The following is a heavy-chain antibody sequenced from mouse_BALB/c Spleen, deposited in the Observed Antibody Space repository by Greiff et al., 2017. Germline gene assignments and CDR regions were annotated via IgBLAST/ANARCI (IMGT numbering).Heavy chain of an antibody. CDR1: GFTFNTNA. Sequence: GGGLVQPKGSLKLSCAASGFTFNTNAMNWVRQAPGKGLEWVARIRSKSNNYATYYADSVKDRFTISRDDSQSMLYLQMNNLKTEDTAMYYCVREGTVRDAWFAYWGQGTLVTVSA. CDR2: IRSKSNNYAT. D-gene: IGHD3-3*01. V-gene: IGHV10S3*01. J-gene: IGHJ3*01. CDR3: VREGTVRDAWFAY.